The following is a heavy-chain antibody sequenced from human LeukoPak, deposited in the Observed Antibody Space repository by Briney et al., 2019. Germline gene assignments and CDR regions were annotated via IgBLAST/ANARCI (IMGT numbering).Heavy chain of an antibody. D-gene: IGHD2-2*02. CDR1: GFTFSTYA. Sequence: GGSLRLSCAASGFTFSTYAMSWVRQAPGEGLEWVANIKEDGSQKYYVDSLKGRFTISRDNAKNSLYLQMNSLRAEDTSVYYCARIYCTSTSCYTPYFDYWGQGTLVTVSS. J-gene: IGHJ4*02. CDR3: ARIYCTSTSCYTPYFDY. CDR2: IKEDGSQK. V-gene: IGHV3-7*04.